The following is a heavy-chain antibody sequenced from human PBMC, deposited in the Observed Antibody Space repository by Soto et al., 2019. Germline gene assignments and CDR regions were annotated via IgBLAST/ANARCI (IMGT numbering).Heavy chain of an antibody. V-gene: IGHV3-23*01. Sequence: EVPLLESGGGLVQPGGSLRLSCAASGFTFSNSAMSWVRQAPGKGLEWVSSISISGGSTYYADSVKGRFTISRDNSKNTLYLQMNSLRAEDTALYFCAKIPLIVVLPTPMRDYWGQGTLVTVSS. CDR3: AKIPLIVVLPTPMRDY. CDR1: GFTFSNSA. J-gene: IGHJ4*02. CDR2: ISISGGST. D-gene: IGHD2-2*01.